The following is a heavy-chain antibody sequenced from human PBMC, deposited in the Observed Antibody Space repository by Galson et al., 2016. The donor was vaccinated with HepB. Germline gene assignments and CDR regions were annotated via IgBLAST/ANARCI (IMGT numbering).Heavy chain of an antibody. CDR2: ISSRSSYI. J-gene: IGHJ4*02. Sequence: SLRLSCAASGFTFSSYSTNWVRQAPGKGLEWVSSISSRSSYIYHADSVKGRFTISRDNAKNSLYLQMNSLRAEDTAVYYCARAFSRESGFDYWGQGTLVTVSS. CDR1: GFTFSSYS. D-gene: IGHD3-10*01. V-gene: IGHV3-21*01. CDR3: ARAFSRESGFDY.